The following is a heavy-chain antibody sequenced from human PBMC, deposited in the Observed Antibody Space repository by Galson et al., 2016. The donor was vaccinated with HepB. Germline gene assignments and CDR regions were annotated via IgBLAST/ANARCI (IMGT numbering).Heavy chain of an antibody. CDR3: ARVREQQLLDAFDI. V-gene: IGHV3-7*01. J-gene: IGHJ3*02. CDR1: GFTFSSYW. CDR2: IRRDATQK. D-gene: IGHD6-13*01. Sequence: SLRLSCAASGFTFSSYWMTWVRQTPGQGLEWVANIRRDATQKNYVDSVKGRFTISRDNAKNSLFLQMNSLRPEDTAVYYCARVREQQLLDAFDIWGQGTMVTVSS.